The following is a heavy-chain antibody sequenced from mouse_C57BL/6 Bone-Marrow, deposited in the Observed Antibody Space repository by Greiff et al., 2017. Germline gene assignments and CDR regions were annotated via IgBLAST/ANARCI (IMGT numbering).Heavy chain of an antibody. Sequence: QVQLQQPGAELVRPGSSVKLSCKASGYTFTSYWLHWVKQRPIQGLEWIGNIDPSDSDTHYNQKFTDKATLTVDKSSSTAYMQLSSLTSGDSAVYYCARFRNYYSSSPYAKDYWGQGTSGTVST. V-gene: IGHV1-52*01. CDR2: IDPSDSDT. CDR1: GYTFTSYW. J-gene: IGHJ4*01. CDR3: ARFRNYYSSSPYAKDY. D-gene: IGHD1-1*01.